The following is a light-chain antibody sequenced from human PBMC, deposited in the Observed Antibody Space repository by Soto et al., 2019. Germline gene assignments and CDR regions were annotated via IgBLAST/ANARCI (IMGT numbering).Light chain of an antibody. CDR3: QQRSNWHWIT. V-gene: IGKV3D-11*02. CDR1: QSVSSN. CDR2: DAS. Sequence: LVLTQSPATPSLSPGERATLSRRASQSVSSNLAWYQQKPGQAPRLLIYDASNRATGIPARFSGSGSGTDFTLTISSLEPEDFAVYYCQQRSNWHWITFGQGTRLEIK. J-gene: IGKJ5*01.